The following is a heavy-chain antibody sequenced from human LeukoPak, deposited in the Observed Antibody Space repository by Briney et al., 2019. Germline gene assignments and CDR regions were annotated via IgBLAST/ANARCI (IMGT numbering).Heavy chain of an antibody. Sequence: ASVKVSCKASGDTFTGYYMHWVRQAPGQGLEWMGWINPNSGGTNYAQKFQGRVTMTRDTSISTAYMELSRLRSDDTAVYYCARLDSGYDMGIYYFDYWGQGTLVTVSS. V-gene: IGHV1-2*02. CDR3: ARLDSGYDMGIYYFDY. CDR1: GDTFTGYY. CDR2: INPNSGGT. D-gene: IGHD5-12*01. J-gene: IGHJ4*02.